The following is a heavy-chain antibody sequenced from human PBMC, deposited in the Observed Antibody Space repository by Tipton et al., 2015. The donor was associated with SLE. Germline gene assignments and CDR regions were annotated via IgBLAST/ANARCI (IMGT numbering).Heavy chain of an antibody. CDR3: ARHELSRGYFDL. CDR2: ISQSGST. CDR1: GGSFSCDY. J-gene: IGHJ2*01. D-gene: IGHD3-16*02. Sequence: TLSLTCAVYGGSFSCDYWTWIRQSPGKGLEWIAEISQSGSTNYNPSLQSRVSMSVYTSKSQFSLKMSSLTAADTAMYYCARHELSRGYFDLWGRGTLVTVSS. V-gene: IGHV4-34*01.